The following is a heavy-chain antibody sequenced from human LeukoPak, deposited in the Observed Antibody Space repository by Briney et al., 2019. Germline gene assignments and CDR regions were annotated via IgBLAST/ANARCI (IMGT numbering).Heavy chain of an antibody. V-gene: IGHV5-51*01. D-gene: IGHD2-21*01. CDR2: IYPGDSDT. CDR3: AGTYCGGEWYGDAFDI. Sequence: GESLKISCKGPGYSFTSYWIGWVRQMPGKGLEWMGIIYPGDSDTRYSPSFQGQVTISADKSISTAYLQWSRLKASDTAMYYCAGTYCGGEWYGDAFDIWGQGKMVTVSS. J-gene: IGHJ3*02. CDR1: GYSFTSYW.